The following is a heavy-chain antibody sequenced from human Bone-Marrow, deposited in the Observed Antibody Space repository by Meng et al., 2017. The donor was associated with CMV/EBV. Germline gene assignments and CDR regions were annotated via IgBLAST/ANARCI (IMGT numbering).Heavy chain of an antibody. CDR2: LHYGGST. V-gene: IGHV4-39*07. Sequence: SETLSLTCSVSGGSVSTGSYYWGWIRQSPGKGPEWIGSLHYGGSTFYNPSLKGRVTISVDTSKNQFSLKLSSVTAADTAVYYCARVTTVPAAIHSYYFDYWGQGTLVTVSS. D-gene: IGHD2-2*02. CDR3: ARVTTVPAAIHSYYFDY. J-gene: IGHJ4*02. CDR1: GGSVSTGSYY.